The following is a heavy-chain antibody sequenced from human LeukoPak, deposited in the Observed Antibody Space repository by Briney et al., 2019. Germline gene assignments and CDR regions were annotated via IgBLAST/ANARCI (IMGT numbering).Heavy chain of an antibody. CDR3: ARXNWVDC. CDR2: IDTXSXTM. J-gene: IGHJ5*01. V-gene: IGHV3-48*04. Sequence: GGSLRLSCAASGLTFSKYSMTWVRQAPGKGLEWVSFIDTXSXTMXXTDSVKGRFTISRDNAKNSLYLQMNSLKVEDTAIYYCARXNWVDCWGQGTLVTVSS. CDR1: GLTFSKYS.